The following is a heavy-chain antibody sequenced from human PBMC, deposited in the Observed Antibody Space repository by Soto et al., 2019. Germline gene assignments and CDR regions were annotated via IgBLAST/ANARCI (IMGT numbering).Heavy chain of an antibody. J-gene: IGHJ3*02. CDR1: GYTFTGYY. CDR3: ARDLVSGYPGVFAFDI. D-gene: IGHD3-10*01. V-gene: IGHV1-2*04. CDR2: INPNSGGT. Sequence: ASVKVSCKASGYTFTGYYMHWVRQAPGQGLEWMGWINPNSGGTNYAQKFQGWVTMTRDTSISTAYMELSRLRSDDTAVYYCARDLVSGYPGVFAFDIWAQGTWSPSPQ.